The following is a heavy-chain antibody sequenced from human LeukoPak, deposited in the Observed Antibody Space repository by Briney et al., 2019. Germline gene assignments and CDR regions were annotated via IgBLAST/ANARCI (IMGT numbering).Heavy chain of an antibody. CDR3: ATNSADYNFWSGYYSFDY. CDR2: IVVDSGNT. CDR1: GLTFTNSA. J-gene: IGHJ4*02. Sequence: GTSVKVSCTASGLTFTNSAMQWVRQARGQRLEWIGWIVVDSGNTNYAQKFQERVTITRDMSTTTAYMELSSLRSEDTAVYYCATNSADYNFWSGYYSFDYWGQGTLVTVSS. V-gene: IGHV1-58*02. D-gene: IGHD3-3*01.